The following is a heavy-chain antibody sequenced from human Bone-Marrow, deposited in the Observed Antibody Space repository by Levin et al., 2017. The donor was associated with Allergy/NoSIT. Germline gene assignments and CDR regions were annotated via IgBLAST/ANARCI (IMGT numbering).Heavy chain of an antibody. J-gene: IGHJ4*02. CDR3: ARGAQWMVRFNY. V-gene: IGHV4-61*08. CDR2: IYYTGTS. CDR1: GDSVSSSDYY. D-gene: IGHD6-19*01. Sequence: SPTLSLTCNVSGDSVSSSDYYWSWIRQSPGKGLEWIGYIYYTGTSNYSPSLKSRVSMSLDTSKNQFSLKLTSVTAADTAVYYCARGAQWMVRFNYWGQGTLVTVSS.